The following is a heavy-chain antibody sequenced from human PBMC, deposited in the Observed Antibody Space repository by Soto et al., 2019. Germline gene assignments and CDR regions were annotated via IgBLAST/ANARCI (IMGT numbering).Heavy chain of an antibody. CDR1: GYTFTTHT. J-gene: IGHJ4*02. CDR2: ISTYNDKT. CDR3: AGDDDYVWGSYRP. V-gene: IGHV1-18*04. Sequence: GASVKVSCKASGYTFTTHTTSWVRQAPGQGLEWMGWISTYNDKTNYAQRFQDRVTLTADRSTSTAYMELRSLGSDDTATYYCAGDDDYVWGSYRPWGQGTLVTVSS. D-gene: IGHD3-16*02.